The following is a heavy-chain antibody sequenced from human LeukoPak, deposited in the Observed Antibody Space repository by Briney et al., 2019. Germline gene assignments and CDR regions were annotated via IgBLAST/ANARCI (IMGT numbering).Heavy chain of an antibody. CDR2: IYTSGST. D-gene: IGHD3-3*01. V-gene: IGHV4-4*07. CDR3: ARESTYYDFWSGTYYYYMDV. CDR1: GGSISSYY. Sequence: SETLSLTCTVSGGSISSYYWSWIRQPAGKGLEWIGRIYTSGSTNYNPSLKSRVTMSVDTSKNQFSLKLSSVTAADTAVYYCARESTYYDFWSGTYYYYMDVLGKGTTVTVSS. J-gene: IGHJ6*03.